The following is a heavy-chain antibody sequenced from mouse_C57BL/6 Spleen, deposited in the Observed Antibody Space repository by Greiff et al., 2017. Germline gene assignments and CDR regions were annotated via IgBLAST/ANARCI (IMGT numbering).Heavy chain of an antibody. CDR2: ISYDGSN. CDR1: GYSITSGYS. J-gene: IGHJ4*01. D-gene: IGHD6-1*01. V-gene: IGHV3-6*01. CDR3: ARGRGPHYYAMDY. Sequence: EVKLMESGPGLVKPSQSLSLTCSVTGYSITSGYSWNWIRQFPGNKLEWMGYISYDGSNNYNPSLKNRISITRDTSKNQFFLKLNSVTTEDTATYYCARGRGPHYYAMDYWGQGTSVTVSS.